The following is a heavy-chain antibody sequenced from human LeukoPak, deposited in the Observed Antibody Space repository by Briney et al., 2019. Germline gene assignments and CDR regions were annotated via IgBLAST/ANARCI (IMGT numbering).Heavy chain of an antibody. J-gene: IGHJ4*02. V-gene: IGHV3-7*01. CDR2: INEDGSEK. CDR1: GFTFSNYW. D-gene: IGHD4-17*01. Sequence: GGSLRLSCAASGFTFSNYWMSWVCQAPGKGLEWVANINEDGSEKYYVDSVKVRFTSSRDNAKNSLYLQMKSLRADDTAVYFCARARDYGFDYWGQGTLVTVSS. CDR3: ARARDYGFDY.